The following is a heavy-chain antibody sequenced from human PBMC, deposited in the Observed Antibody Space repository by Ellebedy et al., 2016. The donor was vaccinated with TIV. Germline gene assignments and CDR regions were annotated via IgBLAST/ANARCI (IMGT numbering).Heavy chain of an antibody. Sequence: AASVKVSCKASGYTFTGYYMHWVRQAPGQGLEWMGWINPNSGGTNYAQKFQGRVTMTRDTSISTAYMELRRLRSDATAVYYCARAHQIGTWVYWGQGTLVTVSS. J-gene: IGHJ4*02. CDR1: GYTFTGYY. CDR2: INPNSGGT. CDR3: ARAHQIGTWVY. V-gene: IGHV1-2*02. D-gene: IGHD1-14*01.